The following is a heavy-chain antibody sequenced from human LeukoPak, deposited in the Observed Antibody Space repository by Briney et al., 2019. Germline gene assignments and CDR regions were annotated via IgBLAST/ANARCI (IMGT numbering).Heavy chain of an antibody. V-gene: IGHV1-8*02. Sequence: GASVTVSCTASGGTLSSYAMSWVRQATGQGLEWMGWMNPNSGNTGYAQKFQGRVTMTRNTSVSTAYMELSSLRSEDTAVYYCARGYVLRFLEWTLYYYYYGMDVWGQGTTVTVFS. D-gene: IGHD3-3*01. CDR1: GGTLSSYA. CDR2: MNPNSGNT. J-gene: IGHJ6*02. CDR3: ARGYVLRFLEWTLYYYYYGMDV.